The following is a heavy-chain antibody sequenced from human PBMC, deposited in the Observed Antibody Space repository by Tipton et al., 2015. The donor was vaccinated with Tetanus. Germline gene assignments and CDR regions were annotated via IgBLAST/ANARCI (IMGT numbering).Heavy chain of an antibody. J-gene: IGHJ5*02. Sequence: SLRLSCAAPGFTFNTYWMSWARQAPGKGLEWVANIKYDESEKYYVDSVKGRFTISRDNAKNSLYLQMNSLRVDDTAVYYCARGMSFDPWGQGTLVTVSS. V-gene: IGHV3-7*01. CDR2: IKYDESEK. CDR1: GFTFNTYW. CDR3: ARGMSFDP.